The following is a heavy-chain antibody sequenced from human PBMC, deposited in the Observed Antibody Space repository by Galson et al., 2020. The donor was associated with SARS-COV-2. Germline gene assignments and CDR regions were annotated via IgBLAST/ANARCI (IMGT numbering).Heavy chain of an antibody. CDR2: ITYDGSNK. V-gene: IGHV3-30*04. D-gene: IGHD2-15*01. CDR1: GFTFSSYA. CDR3: ARDLGGYMDV. J-gene: IGHJ6*03. Sequence: GGSLRLSCAASGFTFSSYAMHWVRQAPGKGLEWVAVITYDGSNKYYADSVKGRFTISRDNSNNTLYLQMNSLRAEDTAVYYCARDLGGYMDVWGKGTTGTVSS.